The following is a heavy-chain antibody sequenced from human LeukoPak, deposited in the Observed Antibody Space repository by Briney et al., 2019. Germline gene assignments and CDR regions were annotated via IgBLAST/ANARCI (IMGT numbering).Heavy chain of an antibody. V-gene: IGHV1-18*01. Sequence: ASVKVSCKASGYTFTSYGISWVRQAPGQGLEWMGWISAYNGNTDYAQKLQGRVTMTTDTSTSTAYMELRSLRSDDTAVYYCAREGGTSTSPYYFDYWGQGTLVTVSS. J-gene: IGHJ4*02. CDR1: GYTFTSYG. CDR2: ISAYNGNT. D-gene: IGHD2-2*01. CDR3: AREGGTSTSPYYFDY.